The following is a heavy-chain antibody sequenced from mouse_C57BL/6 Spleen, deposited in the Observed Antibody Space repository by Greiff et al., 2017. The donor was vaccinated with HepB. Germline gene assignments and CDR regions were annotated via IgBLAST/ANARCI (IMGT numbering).Heavy chain of an antibody. J-gene: IGHJ2*01. Sequence: VQLQQSGAELVKPGASVKLSCKASGYTFTSYWMHWVKQRPGQGLEWIGMIHPNSGSTNYNEKFKSKATLTVDKSSSTAYMQLSSLTSEDSAVYYCARGSPYYGFDYWGQGTTLTVSS. D-gene: IGHD2-10*01. CDR3: ARGSPYYGFDY. V-gene: IGHV1-64*01. CDR1: GYTFTSYW. CDR2: IHPNSGST.